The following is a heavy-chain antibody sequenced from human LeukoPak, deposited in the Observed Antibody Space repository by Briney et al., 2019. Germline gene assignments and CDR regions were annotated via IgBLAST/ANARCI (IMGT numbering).Heavy chain of an antibody. CDR1: GFDFSSYW. V-gene: IGHV3-21*01. J-gene: IGHJ4*02. Sequence: GGSLRLSCAASGFDFSSYWMFWVRQAPGKGLEWVSSISSSSSYIYYADSMKGRFTISRDNAKNSLYLQMNSLRAEDTAVYYCAGGVDFDYWGQGTLVTVSS. CDR2: ISSSSSYI. CDR3: AGGVDFDY.